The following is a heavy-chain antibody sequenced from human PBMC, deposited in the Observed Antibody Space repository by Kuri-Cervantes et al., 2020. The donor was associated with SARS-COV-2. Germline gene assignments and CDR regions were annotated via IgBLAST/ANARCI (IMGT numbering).Heavy chain of an antibody. D-gene: IGHD2-2*01. J-gene: IGHJ4*02. Sequence: ASVKVSCKVSGYTLTELSMHWVRQAPGKGLEWMGGFDPEDGETIYAQKFQGRVTMTEDTSTDTAYMELSSLRSEDTAVYYRATLRGYCSSTSCPDYWGQGTLVTVSS. CDR3: ATLRGYCSSTSCPDY. CDR1: GYTLTELS. CDR2: FDPEDGET. V-gene: IGHV1-24*01.